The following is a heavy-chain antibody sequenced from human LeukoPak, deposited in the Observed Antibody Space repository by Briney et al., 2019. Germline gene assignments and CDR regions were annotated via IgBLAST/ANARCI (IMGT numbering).Heavy chain of an antibody. V-gene: IGHV1-46*01. D-gene: IGHD6-13*01. CDR3: ARDQGSSSWNYYYGMDV. J-gene: IGHJ6*02. CDR1: GGTFTSYY. CDR2: ISPSGGST. Sequence: EASVKVSCKASGGTFTSYYMHWVRQAPGQGLEWMGIISPSGGSTSYAREFQGRVTMTRDTSTSTASMELSSLRSDDTAVYYCARDQGSSSWNYYYGMDVWGQGTTVTVSS.